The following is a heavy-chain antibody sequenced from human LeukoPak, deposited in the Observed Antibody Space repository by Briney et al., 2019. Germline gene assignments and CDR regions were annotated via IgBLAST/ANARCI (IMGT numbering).Heavy chain of an antibody. D-gene: IGHD6-13*01. V-gene: IGHV1-2*02. Sequence: GASVKVSCKASGYTFTGYYMHWVRQAPGQGLEWMGWINPNSGGTNYAQKFQGRVTMTRDTSISTAYMELSRLRSDDTAVYYCARDLGGSSWYSISYYYMDVWGKGTTVTVSS. J-gene: IGHJ6*03. CDR3: ARDLGGSSWYSISYYYMDV. CDR1: GYTFTGYY. CDR2: INPNSGGT.